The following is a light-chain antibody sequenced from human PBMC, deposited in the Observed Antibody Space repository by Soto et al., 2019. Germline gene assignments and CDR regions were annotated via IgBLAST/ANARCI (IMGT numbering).Light chain of an antibody. J-gene: IGKJ3*01. CDR3: QHRSN. CDR2: EAS. Sequence: EIVLTQSPATLPLSPGERATLSCRASQSITNYLAWYQQKPGQAPRLLIYEASNRATGIPARFSGSGSGTDFTLTISSLEPEDFALYYCQHRSNFGPGTKVDI. V-gene: IGKV3-11*01. CDR1: QSITNY.